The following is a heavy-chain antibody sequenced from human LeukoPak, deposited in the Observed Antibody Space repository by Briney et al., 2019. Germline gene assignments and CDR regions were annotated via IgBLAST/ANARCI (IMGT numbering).Heavy chain of an antibody. CDR2: IWYDGSKE. J-gene: IGHJ4*02. CDR1: GFTFRSHG. V-gene: IGHV3-33*01. D-gene: IGHD3-22*01. Sequence: PGGSLRLPCAASGFTFRSHGMHWVRQAPGKGLEWAAVIWYDGSKEYYADSVKGRFTVSRDNSKNTLYLQMNSLRADDTAVYYCARITGNYYEIDYWGQGTLVTVSS. CDR3: ARITGNYYEIDY.